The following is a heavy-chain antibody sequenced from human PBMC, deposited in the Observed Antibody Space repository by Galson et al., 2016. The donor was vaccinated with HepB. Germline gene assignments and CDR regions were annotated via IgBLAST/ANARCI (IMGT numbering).Heavy chain of an antibody. CDR3: AREVGYSYVVTINWFDP. J-gene: IGHJ5*02. V-gene: IGHV3-33*01. CDR1: GFTFSSYG. Sequence: SLRLSCAASGFTFSSYGMHWVRQAPGKGLEWVAVIWYDGSNKNYADSVKGRFTISRDNSKNTVYLQMNSLRAEDTAVYYCAREVGYSYVVTINWFDPWGQGTLGTVCS. CDR2: IWYDGSNK. D-gene: IGHD5-18*01.